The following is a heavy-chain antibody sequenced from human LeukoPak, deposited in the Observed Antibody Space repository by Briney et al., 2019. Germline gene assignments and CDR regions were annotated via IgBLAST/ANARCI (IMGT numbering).Heavy chain of an antibody. J-gene: IGHJ5*02. V-gene: IGHV4-38-2*02. CDR3: ARPYYDFWSGYYKEGWFDP. CDR2: IYHSGST. D-gene: IGHD3-3*01. Sequence: SETPSLTCTVSGYSISSGYYWGWIRQPPGKGLEWIGSIYHSGSTYYNPSLKSRVTISVDTSKNQFSLKLSSVTAADTAVYYCARPYYDFWSGYYKEGWFDPWGQGTLVTVSS. CDR1: GYSISSGYY.